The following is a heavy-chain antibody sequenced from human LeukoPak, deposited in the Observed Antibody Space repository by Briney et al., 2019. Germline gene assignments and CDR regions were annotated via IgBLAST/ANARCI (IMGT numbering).Heavy chain of an antibody. CDR1: GGTFSSYA. Sequence: ASVKVSCKASGGTFSSYAISWVRLAPGQGLEWMGGIIPIFGTANYAQKFQGRVTITTDESTSTAYMELSSLRSEDTAVYYCARVREGGAAFDIWGQGTMVTVSS. D-gene: IGHD1-26*01. CDR3: ARVREGGAAFDI. CDR2: IIPIFGTA. J-gene: IGHJ3*02. V-gene: IGHV1-69*05.